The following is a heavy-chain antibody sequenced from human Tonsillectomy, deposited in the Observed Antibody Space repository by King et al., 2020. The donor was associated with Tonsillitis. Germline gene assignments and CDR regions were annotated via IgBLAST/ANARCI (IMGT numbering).Heavy chain of an antibody. CDR2: MSYDGSNK. CDR1: GFTFSSYG. Sequence: QVQLVESGGGVVQPGRSLRLSCAASGFTFSSYGMHWVRQAPGKGLEWVAFMSYDGSNKYYADSVKGRFTISRDNYKNTLYLQMNSLRAEDSAVYYCAKDMVRTGEYYYYYGMDVWGQGTTVTVSS. CDR3: AKDMVRTGEYYYYYGMDV. J-gene: IGHJ6*02. V-gene: IGHV3-30*18. D-gene: IGHD3-10*01.